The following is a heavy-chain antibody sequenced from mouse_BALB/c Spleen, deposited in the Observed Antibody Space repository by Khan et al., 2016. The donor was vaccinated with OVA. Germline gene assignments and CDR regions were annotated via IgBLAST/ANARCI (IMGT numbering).Heavy chain of an antibody. CDR2: INPSTAYT. CDR1: GYTFINYW. Sequence: QVQLKQSGAELAKPGASVKMSCKASGYTFINYWILWVKQRPGQGLEWIGYINPSTAYTEYNQNFKDKATLTADKSSRTAYMQLSSLTSEDSAVYYCARRGLRWDFDYWGQGTMLTVSS. CDR3: ARRGLRWDFDY. D-gene: IGHD1-1*01. J-gene: IGHJ2*01. V-gene: IGHV1-7*01.